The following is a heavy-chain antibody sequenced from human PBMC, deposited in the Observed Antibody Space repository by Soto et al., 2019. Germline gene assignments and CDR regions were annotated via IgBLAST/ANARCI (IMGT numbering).Heavy chain of an antibody. CDR3: ARVRSRHYYYYYMDV. J-gene: IGHJ6*03. CDR2: IHWNGGST. D-gene: IGHD6-6*01. Sequence: GGSLRLSCAASGFTFDDYGMSWVRQAPGKGLEWVSGIHWNGGSTGYADSGKGRFTISRDNAKDSLYLQMNSLRAEDTALYHCARVRSRHYYYYYMDVWGKGTTVTVSS. V-gene: IGHV3-20*01. CDR1: GFTFDDYG.